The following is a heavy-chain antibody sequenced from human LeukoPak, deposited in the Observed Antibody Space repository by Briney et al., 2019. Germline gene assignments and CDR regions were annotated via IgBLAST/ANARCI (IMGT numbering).Heavy chain of an antibody. Sequence: PGGSLRLSCAASGFTFSNYAMHWVRQAPGKGLEWVAIISYDGSSKYYADSVKGRFTISRDNSKNTLYLQMNSLRAEDTAVFYCALQVGSSGYLDYWGQGTLVTVSS. J-gene: IGHJ4*02. CDR3: ALQVGSSGYLDY. CDR2: ISYDGSSK. CDR1: GFTFSNYA. D-gene: IGHD6-19*01. V-gene: IGHV3-30-3*01.